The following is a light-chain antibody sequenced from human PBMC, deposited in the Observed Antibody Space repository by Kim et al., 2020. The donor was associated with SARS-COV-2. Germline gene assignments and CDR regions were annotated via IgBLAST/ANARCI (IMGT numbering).Light chain of an antibody. CDR3: AAWDDSLNGEV. V-gene: IGLV1-44*01. CDR2: SNN. J-gene: IGLJ1*01. Sequence: QSVLTQPPSASAAPGQRVTISCSGSSSNIGSNTVNWYQQLPGTAPKLLIYSNNQRPSGVPDRFSGSKSGTSASLAISGLQSEDEADYYCAAWDDSLNGEVFGTGTKVTVL. CDR1: SSNIGSNT.